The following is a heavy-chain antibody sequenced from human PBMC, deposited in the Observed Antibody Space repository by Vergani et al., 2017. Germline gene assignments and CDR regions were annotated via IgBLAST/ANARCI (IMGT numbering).Heavy chain of an antibody. J-gene: IGHJ5*02. Sequence: QVQLQQWGAGLLKPSETLSLTCAVYGGSFSGYYWSWIRQPPGKGLEWIGEINHSGSTNYNPSHKSRVTISVDTSKNQFSLKLSSVTAADTAVYYCARRKSSIAARGFDPWGQGTLVTVSS. CDR1: GGSFSGYY. D-gene: IGHD6-6*01. CDR3: ARRKSSIAARGFDP. V-gene: IGHV4-34*01. CDR2: INHSGST.